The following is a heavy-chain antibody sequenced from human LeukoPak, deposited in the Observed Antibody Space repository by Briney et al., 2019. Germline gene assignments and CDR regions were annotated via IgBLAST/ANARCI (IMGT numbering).Heavy chain of an antibody. V-gene: IGHV3-7*02. D-gene: IGHD2-2*01. CDR2: IKQDGSEK. CDR3: VRGFVPAAYDY. J-gene: IGHJ4*02. CDR1: GITFSSFW. Sequence: GGSLRLSCAASGITFSSFWMSWVRQAPGKGLEWVANIKQDGSEKYYVDSVKGRFTISRDNAKNSLYLQMNSLRAEDTAVYYCVRGFVPAAYDYWGQGTLVTVSS.